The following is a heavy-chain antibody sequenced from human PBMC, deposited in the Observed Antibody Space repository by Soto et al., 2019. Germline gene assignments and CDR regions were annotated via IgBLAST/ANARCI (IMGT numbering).Heavy chain of an antibody. CDR2: INPNSGGT. J-gene: IGHJ6*02. D-gene: IGHD6-19*01. CDR1: GYTFTGYY. V-gene: IGHV1-2*02. CDR3: ARVLAVADNYYYYGMDV. Sequence: AASVKVSCKASGYTFTGYYMHWVRQAPGQGLEWMGWINPNSGGTNYAQKLQGRVTMTRDTSISTAYMELSRLRSDDTAVYYCARVLAVADNYYYYGMDVWGQGTTVTVSS.